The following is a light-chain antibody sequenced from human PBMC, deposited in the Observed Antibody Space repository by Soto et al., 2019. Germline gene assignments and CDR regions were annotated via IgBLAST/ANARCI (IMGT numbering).Light chain of an antibody. J-gene: IGKJ1*01. CDR3: QQYNSYSRT. V-gene: IGKV1-5*01. CDR1: QSINTW. CDR2: DAS. Sequence: DIHLTQSPSSLSASVGYRVTITWRASQSINTWLAWYQQKPGKAPKLLIYDASSLQSGVPSRFTGRGSGTEFTLTISSLQPDDFATYYCQQYNSYSRTFGQGTKVDIK.